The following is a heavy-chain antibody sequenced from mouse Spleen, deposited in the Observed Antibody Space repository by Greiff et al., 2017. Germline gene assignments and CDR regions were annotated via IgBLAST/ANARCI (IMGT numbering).Heavy chain of an antibody. J-gene: IGHJ3*01. Sequence: VKLMESGAELARPGASVKMSCKASGYTFTSYTMHWVKQRPGQGLEWIGYINPSSGYTNYNQKFKDKATLTADKSSSTAYMQLSSLTSEDSAVYYCARYGSRFAYWGQGTLVTVSA. CDR3: ARYGSRFAY. CDR2: INPSSGYT. D-gene: IGHD1-1*01. V-gene: IGHV1-4*01. CDR1: GYTFTSYT.